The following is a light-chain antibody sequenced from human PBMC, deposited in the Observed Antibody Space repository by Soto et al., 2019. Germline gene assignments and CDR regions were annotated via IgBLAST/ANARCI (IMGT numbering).Light chain of an antibody. CDR1: QNVRDN. CDR2: RAS. Sequence: GVKNSAATLSLYQGERATLSCRASQNVRDNLAWYQQKPGQAPRLLIYRASIRATGVPARFSGSGSGTEFTLTISGLQAEDFALYYCKQYTNWPLTFAGGSKV. J-gene: IGKJ4*01. V-gene: IGKV3-15*01. CDR3: KQYTNWPLT.